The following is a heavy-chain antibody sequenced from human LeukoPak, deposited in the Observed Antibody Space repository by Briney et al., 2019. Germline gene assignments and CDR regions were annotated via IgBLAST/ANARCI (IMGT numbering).Heavy chain of an antibody. D-gene: IGHD3-9*01. CDR3: ARTPYYDILTGYFDY. V-gene: IGHV4-59*08. CDR1: GGSISSYY. Sequence: SETLSLTCTVSGGSISSYYWSWIRQPPGKGLEWIGYIYYSGSTNYNPSLKSRVTISVDTSKNQFPLKLSSVTAADTAVYYCARTPYYDILTGYFDYWGQGTLVTVSS. CDR2: IYYSGST. J-gene: IGHJ4*02.